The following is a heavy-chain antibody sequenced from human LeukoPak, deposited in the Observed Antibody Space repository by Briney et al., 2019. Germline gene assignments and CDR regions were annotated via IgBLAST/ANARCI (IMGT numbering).Heavy chain of an antibody. CDR2: IYYIGST. CDR3: ARDYAFDI. V-gene: IGHV4-59*01. J-gene: IGHJ3*02. CDR1: GDSTSSYY. Sequence: PSETLSLTCTVSGDSTSSYYWSWIRQPPGKGLEWIGYIYYIGSTNYNPSLKSRVTISVDTSKNQFSLKLSSVTAADTAVYYCARDYAFDIWGQGTMVTVSS.